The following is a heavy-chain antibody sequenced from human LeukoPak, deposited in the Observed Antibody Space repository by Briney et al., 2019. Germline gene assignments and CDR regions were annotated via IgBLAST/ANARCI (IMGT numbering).Heavy chain of an antibody. D-gene: IGHD3-10*01. CDR1: GGSISSGSYY. CDR3: ARAAYGSGSYYRAFDY. Sequence: SQTLSLTCTGSGGSISSGSYYWSWIRQPAGKGLEWLGRIYTSGSTNYDPSLKIRVTISVDTSKNQFSLKLSSVTAADTAVYYCARAAYGSGSYYRAFDYWGQGTLVTVSS. J-gene: IGHJ4*02. V-gene: IGHV4-61*02. CDR2: IYTSGST.